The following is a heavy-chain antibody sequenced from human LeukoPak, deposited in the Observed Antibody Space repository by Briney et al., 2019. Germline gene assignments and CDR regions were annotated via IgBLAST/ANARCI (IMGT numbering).Heavy chain of an antibody. CDR3: ARGPSGYHNT. V-gene: IGHV3-21*01. CDR1: GFTFSSYS. J-gene: IGHJ4*02. D-gene: IGHD5-12*01. Sequence: GGSLRLSCAASGFTFSSYSMNWVRRAPGKGLEWVSSISSSSSYIYYADSVKGRFTISRDNARNSLYLQMNSLRAEDTAVYYCARGPSGYHNTGGQGTLVTVSS. CDR2: ISSSSSYI.